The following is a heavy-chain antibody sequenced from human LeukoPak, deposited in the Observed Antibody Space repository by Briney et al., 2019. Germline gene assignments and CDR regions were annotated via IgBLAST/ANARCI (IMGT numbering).Heavy chain of an antibody. J-gene: IGHJ4*02. CDR3: ARGPSYCYDSSGYYRYDY. Sequence: SETLSLTCTVSGGSISSYYWSWIRQPPGKGLEWIGYIYDSGSTNYNPSLKSRVTISVDTSKNQFSLKLSSVTAADTAVYYSARGPSYCYDSSGYYRYDYWGQGTLVTVSS. CDR1: GGSISSYY. CDR2: IYDSGST. V-gene: IGHV4-59*01. D-gene: IGHD3-22*01.